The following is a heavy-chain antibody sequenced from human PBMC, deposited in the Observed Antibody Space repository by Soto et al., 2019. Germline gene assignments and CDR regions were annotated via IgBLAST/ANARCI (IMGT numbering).Heavy chain of an antibody. D-gene: IGHD6-13*01. CDR1: GGSFSGYY. Sequence: SETLSLTCAVYGGSFSGYYWSWIRQPPGKGLEWIGEINHSGSTNYNPSLKSRVTISVDTSKNQFSLKLSSVTAADTAVYYCAARDAQLGAFDIWGQGTMVTVSS. V-gene: IGHV4-34*01. CDR3: AARDAQLGAFDI. CDR2: INHSGST. J-gene: IGHJ3*02.